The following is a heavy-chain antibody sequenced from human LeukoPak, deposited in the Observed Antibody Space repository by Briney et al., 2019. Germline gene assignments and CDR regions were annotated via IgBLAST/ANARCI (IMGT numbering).Heavy chain of an antibody. CDR3: ARDDVDTPPFDY. Sequence: MTSETLSLTCTVSGGSISSYYWSWIRQPPGKGLEWIGYIYYSGSTNYNPSLKSRVTISVDTSKSQFSLKLSSVTAADTAVYYCARDDVDTPPFDYLGQGTLVTVSS. V-gene: IGHV4-59*01. D-gene: IGHD5-18*01. J-gene: IGHJ4*02. CDR1: GGSISSYY. CDR2: IYYSGST.